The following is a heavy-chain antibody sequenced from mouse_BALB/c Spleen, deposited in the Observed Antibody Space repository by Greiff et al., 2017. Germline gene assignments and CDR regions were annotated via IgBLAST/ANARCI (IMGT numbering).Heavy chain of an antibody. CDR1: GFTFSSFG. D-gene: IGHD1-1*01. J-gene: IGHJ4*01. CDR2: ISSGSSTI. V-gene: IGHV5-17*02. Sequence: DVQLVESGGGLVQPGGSRKLSCAASGFTFSSFGMHWVRQAPEKGLEWVAYISSGSSTIYYADTVKGRFTISRDNPKNTLFLQMTSLRSEDTAMYYCARCSYYYYGSSSYAMDYWGQGTSVTVSS. CDR3: ARCSYYYYGSSSYAMDY.